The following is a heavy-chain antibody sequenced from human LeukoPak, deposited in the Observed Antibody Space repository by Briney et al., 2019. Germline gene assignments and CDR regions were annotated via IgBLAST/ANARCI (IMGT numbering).Heavy chain of an antibody. CDR3: ARGNLYCSGGSCYVGYYFDY. V-gene: IGHV4-59*01. J-gene: IGHJ4*02. D-gene: IGHD2-15*01. Sequence: PSETLSLTCTVSGGSISSYYWSWIRQPPGKGLEWIGYIYYSGSTNYNPSLKSRVTISVDTSKNQFSLKLSSVTAADTAVYYCARGNLYCSGGSCYVGYYFDYWGQGTLVTVSS. CDR1: GGSISSYY. CDR2: IYYSGST.